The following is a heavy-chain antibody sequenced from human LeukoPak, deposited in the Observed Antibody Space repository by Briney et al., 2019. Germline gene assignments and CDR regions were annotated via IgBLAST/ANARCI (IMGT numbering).Heavy chain of an antibody. Sequence: SVKVSCNSSGSTFTSSAMQWVRQARGPRLELIGCIVVGSGNTNYAQKFQERVTITGDMSTSTVYMELSSLRSEDTAVYYCAAREMAVSYYFDYWGQGTLVTVSS. J-gene: IGHJ4*02. CDR3: AAREMAVSYYFDY. CDR1: GSTFTSSA. D-gene: IGHD5-24*01. V-gene: IGHV1-58*02. CDR2: IVVGSGNT.